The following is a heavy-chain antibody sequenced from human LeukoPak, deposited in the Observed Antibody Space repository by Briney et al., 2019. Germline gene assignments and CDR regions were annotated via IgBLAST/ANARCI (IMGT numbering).Heavy chain of an antibody. CDR2: ISYDGNNK. CDR1: GFTFSSHV. V-gene: IGHV3-30*04. Sequence: GSLRLSCAASGFTFSSHVMHWVRQAPGKGLEWVPVISYDGNNKYYADSVKGRFPFPRDSSKNTLFLKIKGLRAEDTAVYYCARDSGSFDYWGQGTLVSVSS. CDR3: ARDSGSFDY. J-gene: IGHJ4*02.